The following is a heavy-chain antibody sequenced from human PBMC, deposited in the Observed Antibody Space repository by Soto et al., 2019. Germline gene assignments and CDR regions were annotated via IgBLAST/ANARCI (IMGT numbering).Heavy chain of an antibody. V-gene: IGHV4-39*01. J-gene: IGHJ5*02. D-gene: IGHD1-26*01. CDR3: ARHRKSAWDPNWFDP. Sequence: KSSETLSLTCTVSGGSISSSSYYWGWIRQPPGKGLEWIGSIYYSGSTYYNPSLKSRVTISVDTSKNQFSLKLSSVTAADTAVYYCARHRKSAWDPNWFDPWGQGTLVTVSS. CDR2: IYYSGST. CDR1: GGSISSSSYY.